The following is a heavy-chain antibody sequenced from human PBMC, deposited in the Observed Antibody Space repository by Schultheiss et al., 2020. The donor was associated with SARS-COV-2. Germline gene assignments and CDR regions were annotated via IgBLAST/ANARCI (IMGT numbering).Heavy chain of an antibody. CDR2: IYYSGST. V-gene: IGHV4-31*03. J-gene: IGHJ4*02. CDR1: GGSISSGGYY. CDR3: ARVLGDGRYYYGSGSYHN. Sequence: SETLSLTCSVSGGSISSGGYYWSWIRQHPGKGLEWIGYIYYSGSTYYNQSLKSRVTTSIDTSKNQFSLKLSSVTAADTAVYYCARVLGDGRYYYGSGSYHNWGQGTLVTVSS. D-gene: IGHD3-10*01.